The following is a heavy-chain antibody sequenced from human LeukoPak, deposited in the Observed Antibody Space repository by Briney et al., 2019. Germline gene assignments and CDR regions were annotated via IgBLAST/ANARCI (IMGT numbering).Heavy chain of an antibody. CDR3: ARWDILTGSGDS. CDR1: GFTFSSYS. V-gene: IGHV3-21*06. Sequence: GGSLRLSCAASGFTFSSYSMNWVRQAPGKGLEWVSSISSTSTYIYYADSVKGRFTISRDNAKNILYLQMNSLRAEDTGVYYCARWDILTGSGDSWGQGALVTVSS. CDR2: ISSTSTYI. J-gene: IGHJ4*02. D-gene: IGHD3-9*01.